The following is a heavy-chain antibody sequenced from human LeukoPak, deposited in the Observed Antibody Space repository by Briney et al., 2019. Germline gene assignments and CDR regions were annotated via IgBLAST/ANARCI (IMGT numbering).Heavy chain of an antibody. Sequence: SETLSLTCTVSGGSISSGGYYWSWIRQPPGKGLEWIGYIYHSGSTYYNPSLKSRVTISVDRSKNQFSLKLSSVTAADTAVYYCARGRDAYGLFDYWGQGTLVTVSS. CDR1: GGSISSGGYY. D-gene: IGHD5-24*01. CDR3: ARGRDAYGLFDY. J-gene: IGHJ4*02. CDR2: IYHSGST. V-gene: IGHV4-30-2*01.